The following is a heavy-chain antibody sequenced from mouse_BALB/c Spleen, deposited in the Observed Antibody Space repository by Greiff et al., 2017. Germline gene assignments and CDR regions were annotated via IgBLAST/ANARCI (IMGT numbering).Heavy chain of an antibody. Sequence: DVKLVESGGGLVQPKGSLKLSCAASGFTFNTYAMNWVRQAPGKGLEWVARIRSKSNNYATYYADSVKDRFTISRDDSQSMLYLQMNNLKTEDTAMYYCVRSTGYAMDYWGQGTSVTVSS. J-gene: IGHJ4*01. CDR3: VRSTGYAMDY. CDR1: GFTFNTYA. V-gene: IGHV10-1*02. D-gene: IGHD4-1*02. CDR2: IRSKSNNYAT.